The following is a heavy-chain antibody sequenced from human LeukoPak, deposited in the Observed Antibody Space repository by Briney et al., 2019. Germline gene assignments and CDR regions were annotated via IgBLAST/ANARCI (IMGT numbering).Heavy chain of an antibody. CDR1: GGSFSGYS. CDR3: ARDPVHTRPY. J-gene: IGHJ4*02. D-gene: IGHD1-1*01. Sequence: PSETLSLTCAVYGGSFSGYSWTWIRQPPGKGLEWIGEIYHSGSTNYKPSLKSRVTISVDTSQNQFSLKLSSVTAADTAVYYCARDPVHTRPYWGQGTLVTVSS. V-gene: IGHV4-34*01. CDR2: IYHSGST.